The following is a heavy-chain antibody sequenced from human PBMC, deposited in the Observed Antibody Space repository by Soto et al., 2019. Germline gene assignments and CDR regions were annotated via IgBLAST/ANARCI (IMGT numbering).Heavy chain of an antibody. CDR2: IYHSGST. V-gene: IGHV4-30-2*01. CDR1: GGSISSGGYS. J-gene: IGHJ4*02. Sequence: QLQLQESGSGLVKPSQTLSLTCAVSGGSISSGGYSWSWIRQPPGKGLEWIGYIYHSGSTYYNPSLERRVAISVGRSRNPCSLKLRSVTAADTAVYYCARAGGLGAVAADYWGQGTLVTVSS. CDR3: ARAGGLGAVAADY. D-gene: IGHD6-19*01.